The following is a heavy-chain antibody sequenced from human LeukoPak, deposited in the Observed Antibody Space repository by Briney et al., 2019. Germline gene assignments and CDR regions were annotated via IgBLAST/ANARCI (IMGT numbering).Heavy chain of an antibody. CDR1: GVSISSNNW. J-gene: IGHJ3*01. CDR2: IYYSGST. D-gene: IGHD6-13*01. V-gene: IGHV4-4*02. Sequence: SGTLSLTCAVSGVSISSNNWWNWVRQPPGKGLEWIGSIYYSGSTYYNPSLKSRVTISVDTSKNQFSLKLRSVTAADTAVYYCARISSSNWYNERGAFDVWGQGTMVTVSS. CDR3: ARISSSNWYNERGAFDV.